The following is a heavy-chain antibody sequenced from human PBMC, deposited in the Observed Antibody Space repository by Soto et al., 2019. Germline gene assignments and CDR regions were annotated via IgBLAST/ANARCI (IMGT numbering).Heavy chain of an antibody. J-gene: IGHJ4*02. CDR1: GYTLTAYP. Sequence: QVQLVQSGAEVKKPGASVKVSCKASGYTLTAYPIHWVRQAPGQRLEWMGWINVANGDTGYSQKFQGRVTVTRDTSASTVYMELSSLTSGDTAVYYCARKDYYGAGVYYFDLWGQGTLVTVSS. D-gene: IGHD3-10*01. CDR2: INVANGDT. CDR3: ARKDYYGAGVYYFDL. V-gene: IGHV1-3*01.